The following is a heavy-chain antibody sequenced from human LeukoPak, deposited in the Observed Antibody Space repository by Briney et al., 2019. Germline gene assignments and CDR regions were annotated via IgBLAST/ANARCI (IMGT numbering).Heavy chain of an antibody. CDR1: GGTFSSYA. Sequence: EASVKVSCKASGGTFSSYAISWVRQAPGQGLEWMGGIIPIFGTANYAQKFQGRVTITTDESTSTAYMKLSSLRSEDTAVYYCARESYIARWAASAATDLALYYYYGMDVWGQGTTVTVSS. CDR3: ARESYIARWAASAATDLALYYYYGMDV. J-gene: IGHJ6*02. CDR2: IIPIFGTA. V-gene: IGHV1-69*05. D-gene: IGHD2-15*01.